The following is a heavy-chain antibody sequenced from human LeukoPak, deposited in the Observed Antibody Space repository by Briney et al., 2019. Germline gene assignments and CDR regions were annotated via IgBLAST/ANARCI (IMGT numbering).Heavy chain of an antibody. Sequence: GGSLRLSCAASGFTFSSYSMNWVRQAPGKGLEWVSSISCSSSYIYYADSVKGRFTISRDNAKNSLYLQMSSLRAEDTAVYYCARGLTYYDFWSGYCLDYWGQGTLVTVSS. CDR3: ARGLTYYDFWSGYCLDY. CDR2: ISCSSSYI. CDR1: GFTFSSYS. D-gene: IGHD3-3*01. V-gene: IGHV3-21*01. J-gene: IGHJ4*02.